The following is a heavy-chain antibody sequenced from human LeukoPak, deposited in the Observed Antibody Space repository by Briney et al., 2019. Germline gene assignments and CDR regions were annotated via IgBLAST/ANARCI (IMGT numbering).Heavy chain of an antibody. Sequence: GASVKVSCKASGGTFSSYAISWVRQAPGQGLEWMGGIIPIFGTANYALKFQGRVTITADESTSRAYMELSSLRSEDTAVYYCARLPLRSIAVGYYGMDVWGQGTTVTVSS. CDR1: GGTFSSYA. CDR2: IIPIFGTA. J-gene: IGHJ6*02. CDR3: ARLPLRSIAVGYYGMDV. V-gene: IGHV1-69*13. D-gene: IGHD6-6*01.